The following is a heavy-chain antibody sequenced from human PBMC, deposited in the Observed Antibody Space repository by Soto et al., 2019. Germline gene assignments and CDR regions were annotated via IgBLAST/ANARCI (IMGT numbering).Heavy chain of an antibody. CDR1: GGSVSSYH. CDR3: ARGSSGWYASGQRLYYFDY. V-gene: IGHV4-59*02. J-gene: IGHJ4*02. D-gene: IGHD6-19*01. CDR2: IFYNGST. Sequence: SETLSLTCTVSGGSVSSYHWTWIRQSPGQGLEWIGYIFYNGSTDYNPSLKSRATISLSTSKRQFSLKLTPVTAADTAVYYCARGSSGWYASGQRLYYFDYWGQGTLVTVSS.